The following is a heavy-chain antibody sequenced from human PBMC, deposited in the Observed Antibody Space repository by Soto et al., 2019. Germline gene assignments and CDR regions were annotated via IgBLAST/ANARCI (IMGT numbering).Heavy chain of an antibody. J-gene: IGHJ4*02. D-gene: IGHD4-17*01. CDR3: ARVRPYGDYIFDY. Sequence: PSETLSLTCAVSGGSISSGGYSWSWIRQPPGKGLEWIGYIYHSGSTYYNPSLKSRVTISVDRSKNQFSLKLSSVTAADTAVYYCARVRPYGDYIFDYWGQGTLVTVSS. V-gene: IGHV4-30-2*01. CDR2: IYHSGST. CDR1: GGSISSGGYS.